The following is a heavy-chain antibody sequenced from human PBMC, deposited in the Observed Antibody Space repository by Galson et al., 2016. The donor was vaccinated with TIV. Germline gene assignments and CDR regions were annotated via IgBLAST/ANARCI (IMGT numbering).Heavy chain of an antibody. J-gene: IGHJ4*02. V-gene: IGHV5-51*01. CDR2: IYTGDSDT. CDR3: ARHGCEVTVSIPVDQ. CDR1: GYSFNKYW. Sequence: QSGAEVKKPGESLKISCKGSGYSFNKYWIGWVRQMPGKGLEWMGIIYTGDSDTRYSTSFKGQVTISADKSISTAYLQSSSLKAADTDINYCARHGCEVTVSIPVDQWCQATLITVSS. D-gene: IGHD2-21*02.